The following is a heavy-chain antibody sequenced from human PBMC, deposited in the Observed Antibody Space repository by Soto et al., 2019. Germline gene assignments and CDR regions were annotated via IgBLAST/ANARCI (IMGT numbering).Heavy chain of an antibody. D-gene: IGHD4-17*01. CDR2: RKRTTDGWTT. Sequence: GGSLRLSCAPSGFPLSNAWMNGVRQAPGKGLEWDGRRKRTTDGWTTDSAAPVKGRFTISRDDSKNTLYPQMTSLTTDATAVYYFTSPLGQHDYGDYDAHYGMAVWGQGTTVTVSS. CDR3: TSPLGQHDYGDYDAHYGMAV. V-gene: IGHV3-15*07. J-gene: IGHJ6*02. CDR1: GFPLSNAW.